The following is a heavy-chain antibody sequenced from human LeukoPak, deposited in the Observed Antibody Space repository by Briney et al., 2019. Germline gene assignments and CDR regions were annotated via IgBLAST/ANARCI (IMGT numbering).Heavy chain of an antibody. CDR3: ARAKVPGTSLFDY. V-gene: IGHV3-74*01. CDR1: GFTFSSYW. D-gene: IGHD6-19*01. Sequence: GGSLRLSCAASGFTFSSYWMHWVRQAPGKGLVWASHITSDGRSTSYADSVKGRFTISRDNAKNTVYLQMDSLRAEDTAVYFCARAKVPGTSLFDYWGQGALVTVSS. J-gene: IGHJ4*02. CDR2: ITSDGRST.